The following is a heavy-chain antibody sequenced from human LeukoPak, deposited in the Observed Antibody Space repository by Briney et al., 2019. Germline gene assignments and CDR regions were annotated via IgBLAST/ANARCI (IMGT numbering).Heavy chain of an antibody. CDR3: ARDLAYDSSGYYFRGAFDI. Sequence: SEILSLTCTVSGGSISSYYWSWIRQPPGKGLEWIGYIYYSGSTNYNPSLKSRVTISVDTSKNQFSLKLSSVTAADTAVYYCARDLAYDSSGYYFRGAFDIWGQGTMVTVSS. CDR2: IYYSGST. V-gene: IGHV4-59*01. J-gene: IGHJ3*02. D-gene: IGHD3-22*01. CDR1: GGSISSYY.